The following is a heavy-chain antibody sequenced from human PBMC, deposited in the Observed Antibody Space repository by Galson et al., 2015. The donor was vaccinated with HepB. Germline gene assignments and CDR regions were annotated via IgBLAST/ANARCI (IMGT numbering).Heavy chain of an antibody. Sequence: SLRLSCAASGFTFSSYAMSWVRQAPGKGLEWVSSISSSSSYIYYADSVKGRFTISRDNAKNSLYLQMNSLRAEDTAVYYCARARISGGEYYFDYWGQGTLVTVSS. CDR2: ISSSSSYI. V-gene: IGHV3-21*01. J-gene: IGHJ4*02. D-gene: IGHD3-16*01. CDR1: GFTFSSYA. CDR3: ARARISGGEYYFDY.